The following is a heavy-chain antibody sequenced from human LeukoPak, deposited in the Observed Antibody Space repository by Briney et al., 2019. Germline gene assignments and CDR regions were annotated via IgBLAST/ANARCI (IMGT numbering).Heavy chain of an antibody. V-gene: IGHV3-23*01. CDR3: ARDIEDGSSWYFDY. D-gene: IGHD6-13*01. CDR1: GFTFSSYG. Sequence: PGGSLRLSCAASGFTFSSYGMSWVRQAPGKGLEWVSAISGSGGSTYYADSVKGRFTISRDNSKNTLYLQMNSLRAEDTAVYYCARDIEDGSSWYFDYWGQGTLVTVSS. J-gene: IGHJ4*02. CDR2: ISGSGGST.